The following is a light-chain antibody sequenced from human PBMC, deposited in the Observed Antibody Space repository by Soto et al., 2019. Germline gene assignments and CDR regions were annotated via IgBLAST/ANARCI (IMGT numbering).Light chain of an antibody. Sequence: QSALTQPASVSGSPGQSITISCTGTSSDVGGYNFVSWYQHHPGKAPKLIIYEVSNRPSGVSSRFSASKSGNMASLTISGLQAEDEADYYCSSYTNSSTLVGFGGGTKVTVL. CDR3: SSYTNSSTLVG. CDR1: SSDVGGYNF. V-gene: IGLV2-14*01. CDR2: EVS. J-gene: IGLJ2*01.